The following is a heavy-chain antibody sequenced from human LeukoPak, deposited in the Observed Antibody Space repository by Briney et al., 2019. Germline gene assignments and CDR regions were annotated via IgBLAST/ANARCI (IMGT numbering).Heavy chain of an antibody. V-gene: IGHV3-23*01. CDR1: GFTFSSYA. J-gene: IGHJ4*02. CDR2: ISGSGSST. D-gene: IGHD5-24*01. Sequence: GGSLRLSCAASGFTFSSYAMSWVRQAPGKGLEYVSAISGSGSSTYYADSVKGRFTISRDNSKNTLYLQMNSLRAEDTAVYYCARDETDGYNWYYFDYWGQGTLVTVSS. CDR3: ARDETDGYNWYYFDY.